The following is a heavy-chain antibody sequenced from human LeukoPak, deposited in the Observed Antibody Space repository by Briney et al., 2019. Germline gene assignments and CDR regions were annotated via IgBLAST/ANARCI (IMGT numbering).Heavy chain of an antibody. D-gene: IGHD4-23*01. J-gene: IGHJ5*02. Sequence: ASVKVSCKASGYIFTGYYMHWVRQAPGQGPEWMGVISPSGGSTTYAQKFQGRVTLTRDMSTSTDYMELSSLRSEDTAVYYCARDNSVEDTAWWFDPWGQGTLVTVSS. CDR2: ISPSGGST. V-gene: IGHV1-46*01. CDR3: ARDNSVEDTAWWFDP. CDR1: GYIFTGYY.